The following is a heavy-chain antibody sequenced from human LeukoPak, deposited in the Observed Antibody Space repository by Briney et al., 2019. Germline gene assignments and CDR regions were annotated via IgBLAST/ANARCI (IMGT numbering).Heavy chain of an antibody. CDR2: INHSGSI. J-gene: IGHJ4*02. CDR1: GGSFSGYY. Sequence: PSETLSLTCAVYGGSFSGYYWSWIRQPPGKGLEWIGEINHSGSINYNPSLKSRVTISVDTSKNQFSLKLSSVTAADTAVYYCARYSWYLGTYDYWGQGTLVTVSS. D-gene: IGHD6-13*01. CDR3: ARYSWYLGTYDY. V-gene: IGHV4-34*01.